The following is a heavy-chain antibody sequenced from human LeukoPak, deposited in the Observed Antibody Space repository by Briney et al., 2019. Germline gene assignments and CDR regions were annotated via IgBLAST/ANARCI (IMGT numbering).Heavy chain of an antibody. J-gene: IGHJ4*02. CDR2: IVYDGSEK. D-gene: IGHD6-19*01. V-gene: IGHV3-30*04. CDR1: GFTFSRHP. Sequence: GGSLRLSCAASGFTFSRHPMHWVRQAPGKGLEWVAVIVYDGSEKYYKESVKGRFTISRDNSENTLYLQMDSLRPEDTAVYYCAKDPRTGAVSGIFYFDYWGQGTLLTASS. CDR3: AKDPRTGAVSGIFYFDY.